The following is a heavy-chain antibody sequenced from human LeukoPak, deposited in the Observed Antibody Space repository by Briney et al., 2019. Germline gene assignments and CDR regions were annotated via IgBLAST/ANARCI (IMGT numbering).Heavy chain of an antibody. Sequence: PSETLSLTCTVSGGSISSSSYYWGWIRQPPGKGLEWIGSIYYSGSTYYNPSLKSRVTISVDASKNQFSLKLSSVTAADTAVYYCASRLGSGMDVWGQGTTVTVSS. CDR2: IYYSGST. V-gene: IGHV4-39*01. CDR3: ASRLGSGMDV. J-gene: IGHJ6*02. CDR1: GGSISSSSYY. D-gene: IGHD3-3*01.